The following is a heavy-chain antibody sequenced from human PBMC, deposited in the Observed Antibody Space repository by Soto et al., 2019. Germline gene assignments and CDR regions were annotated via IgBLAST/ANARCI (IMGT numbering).Heavy chain of an antibody. D-gene: IGHD1-26*01. CDR2: ISYDGSSE. CDR1: GFTFSSYA. V-gene: IGHV3-30*18. J-gene: IGHJ4*02. Sequence: GGSLRLSCAASGFTFSSYAMHWVRQAPGKGLEWVTAISYDGSSEYYADSVKGRFTISRDNSKNTLYLQMNSLRAEDTAVFYCAKDLTSGSYSYFDYWGQGALVTVS. CDR3: AKDLTSGSYSYFDY.